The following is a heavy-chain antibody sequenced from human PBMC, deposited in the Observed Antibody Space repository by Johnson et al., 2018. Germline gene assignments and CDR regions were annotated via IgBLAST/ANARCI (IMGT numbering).Heavy chain of an antibody. CDR2: IWFDGSTE. Sequence: QVQLVQSGGGVVQPGRSLRLSCAASNFIFSSYGMPWVRQAPGEGLEGLAIIWFDGSTEYYADSVKGRFTISRDYSTNAVFLQMSSLKPEDKAVYYCVTDGESCDGEDCSSGDYWGQGTLVTVSS. J-gene: IGHJ4*02. V-gene: IGHV3-33*01. D-gene: IGHD2-21*01. CDR1: NFIFSSYG. CDR3: VTDGESCDGEDCSSGDY.